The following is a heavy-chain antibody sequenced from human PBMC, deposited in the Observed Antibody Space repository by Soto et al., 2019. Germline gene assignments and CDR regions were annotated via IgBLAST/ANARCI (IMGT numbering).Heavy chain of an antibody. V-gene: IGHV1-2*04. Sequence: QVQLVQSGAEVKKPGASVKVSCKASGYTFTGYYMHWVRQAPGQGLEWMGWINPNSGGTNYAQKFQGWVTMTRDTSISTAYMELSRLISDDTAVYYGARDLWGMTTVTTGNWFDPWGQGTLVTVSS. CDR2: INPNSGGT. CDR3: ARDLWGMTTVTTGNWFDP. J-gene: IGHJ5*02. CDR1: GYTFTGYY. D-gene: IGHD4-17*01.